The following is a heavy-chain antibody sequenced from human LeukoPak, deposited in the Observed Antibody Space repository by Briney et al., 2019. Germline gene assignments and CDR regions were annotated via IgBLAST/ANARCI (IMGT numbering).Heavy chain of an antibody. CDR3: ARDGTMSTRAPGGVPDY. D-gene: IGHD3-10*02. Sequence: ASVKVSCKASGYTFTGYYIHWVRQAPGQGLEWMGWINPNSGDTYYAPKFQGRVTMTRDTSISTACMELSRLRSDDTAVYYCARDGTMSTRAPGGVPDYWGQGTLVTVSS. CDR2: INPNSGDT. CDR1: GYTFTGYY. V-gene: IGHV1-2*02. J-gene: IGHJ4*02.